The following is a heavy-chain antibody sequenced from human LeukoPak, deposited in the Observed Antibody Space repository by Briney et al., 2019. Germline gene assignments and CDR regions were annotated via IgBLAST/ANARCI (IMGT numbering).Heavy chain of an antibody. CDR3: ATQGYCSGGSCYPRAYYFDY. V-gene: IGHV1-69*13. CDR2: IIPIFGTA. J-gene: IGHJ4*02. Sequence: SVKVSCKASGGTFSSYAISWVRQAPGQGLEWMGGIIPIFGTANYAQKFQGRVTITADESTSTAYMKLSSLRSEDTAVYYCATQGYCSGGSCYPRAYYFDYWGQGTLVTVSS. D-gene: IGHD2-15*01. CDR1: GGTFSSYA.